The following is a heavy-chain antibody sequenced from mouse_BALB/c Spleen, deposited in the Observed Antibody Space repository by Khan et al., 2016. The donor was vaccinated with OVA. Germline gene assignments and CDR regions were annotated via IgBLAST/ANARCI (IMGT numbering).Heavy chain of an antibody. V-gene: IGHV3-2*02. CDR3: ARNNYYGYYFDY. J-gene: IGHJ2*01. CDR1: GYSITSGYA. D-gene: IGHD1-1*01. Sequence: VQLKESGPGLVKPSQSLSLTCTVTGYSITSGYAWNWIRQFPGNKLEWMGYISYSGFTNYNPSLKSRISITRDTSKNQFFLQLRSVTTEDTATYYRARNNYYGYYFDYWGQGATITVSS. CDR2: ISYSGFT.